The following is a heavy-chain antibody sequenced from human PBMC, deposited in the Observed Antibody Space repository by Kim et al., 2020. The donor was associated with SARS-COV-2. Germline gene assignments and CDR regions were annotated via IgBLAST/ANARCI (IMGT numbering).Heavy chain of an antibody. J-gene: IGHJ4*02. Sequence: SLKRRVTISVETSKNQFSLKLSSVTAADTAVYYCARTRITMIVVVTHFDYWGQGTLVTVSS. CDR3: ARTRITMIVVVTHFDY. D-gene: IGHD3-22*01. V-gene: IGHV4-31*02.